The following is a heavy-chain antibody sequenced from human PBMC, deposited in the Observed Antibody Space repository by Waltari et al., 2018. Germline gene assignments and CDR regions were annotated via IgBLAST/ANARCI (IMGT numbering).Heavy chain of an antibody. CDR3: AHTSGVVTADAFDI. J-gene: IGHJ3*02. D-gene: IGHD3-3*01. Sequence: QITLKESGPTLVKPTQTLTLTCTFSGFSLSTSGVGVGWIRQPPGKALEWLALIYWNDDKRYSPSLKSRLTITKDTSKNQVVLTMTNMDPVDTATYYCAHTSGVVTADAFDIWGQGTMVTVSS. CDR2: IYWNDDK. CDR1: GFSLSTSGVG. V-gene: IGHV2-5*01.